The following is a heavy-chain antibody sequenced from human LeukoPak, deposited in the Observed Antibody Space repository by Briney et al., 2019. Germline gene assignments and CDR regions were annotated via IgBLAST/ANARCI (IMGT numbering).Heavy chain of an antibody. Sequence: PGGSLRLSCAASGFTFSSSAMNWVRQAPGKGLEWVSSINNVGSHIYYADTVKGRFTISRDNSKNTLYLQMNSLRAEDTAVYYCARDRTLTWHIAAAAAFDYWGQGTLVTVSS. V-gene: IGHV3-21*01. CDR2: INNVGSHI. CDR3: ARDRTLTWHIAAAAAFDY. J-gene: IGHJ4*02. D-gene: IGHD6-13*01. CDR1: GFTFSSSA.